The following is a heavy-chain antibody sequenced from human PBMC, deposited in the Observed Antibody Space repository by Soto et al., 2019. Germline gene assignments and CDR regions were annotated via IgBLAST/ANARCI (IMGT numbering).Heavy chain of an antibody. D-gene: IGHD5-12*01. CDR2: IIPILGIA. CDR3: ARDRSYEYSGYAIFDY. V-gene: IGHV1-69*04. J-gene: IGHJ4*02. CDR1: GGTFSSYT. Sequence: ASVKVSCKASGGTFSSYTISWVRQAPGQGLEWMGRIIPILGIANYAQKFQGRVTITADKSTSTAYMELSSLRSEDTAVYYCARDRSYEYSGYAIFDYWGQGTLGTVAS.